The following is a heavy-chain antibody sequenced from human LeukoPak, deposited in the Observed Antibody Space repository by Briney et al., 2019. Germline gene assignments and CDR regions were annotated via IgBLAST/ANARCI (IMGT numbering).Heavy chain of an antibody. Sequence: PGGSLRLSCAASGFTFSSYWMHWVRQAPGKGLVWVSRINSDGSSSSYADSVKGRFTVSRDNAKNTLYLQMNSLRAEDTAVYYCARGGRGIVGATAWFDPWGQGTLVTVSS. D-gene: IGHD1-26*01. CDR1: GFTFSSYW. CDR2: INSDGSSS. V-gene: IGHV3-74*01. J-gene: IGHJ5*02. CDR3: ARGGRGIVGATAWFDP.